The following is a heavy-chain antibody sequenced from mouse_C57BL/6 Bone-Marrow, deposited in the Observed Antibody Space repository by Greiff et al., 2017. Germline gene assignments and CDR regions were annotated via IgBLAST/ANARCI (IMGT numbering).Heavy chain of an antibody. D-gene: IGHD1-1*01. J-gene: IGHJ4*01. Sequence: VQLKESVAELVRPGASVKLSCTASGFNIKNTYMHWVKQRPEQGLEWIGRIDPANGNPKYAPKFQGKATITADTSSNTAYLQLSSLTSEDTAIYYCALIYYYGSSYGNYAMDYWGQGTSVTVSS. V-gene: IGHV14-3*01. CDR1: GFNIKNTY. CDR3: ALIYYYGSSYGNYAMDY. CDR2: IDPANGNP.